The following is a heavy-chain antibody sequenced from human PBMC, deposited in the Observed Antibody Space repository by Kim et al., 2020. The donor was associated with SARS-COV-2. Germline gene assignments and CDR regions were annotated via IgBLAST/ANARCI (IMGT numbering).Heavy chain of an antibody. CDR2: K. V-gene: IGHV3-7*01. J-gene: IGHJ4*02. Sequence: KEYLDSVQGRFTITRDNTKNKVFLQMNSLRAADTALFYCAKWRGAQSEFDFWGQGTRVTVSS. CDR3: AKWRGAQSEFDF. D-gene: IGHD1-26*01.